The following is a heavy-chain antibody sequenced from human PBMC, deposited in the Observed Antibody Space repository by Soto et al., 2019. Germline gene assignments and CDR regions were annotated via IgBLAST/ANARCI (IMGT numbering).Heavy chain of an antibody. CDR3: ARAGIAARGLLDY. Sequence: GGSLRLSCAASGFTFSSYAMHWVRQAPGKGLEWVAVISYDGSNKYYADSVKGRFTISRDNSKNTLYLQMNSLRAEDTAVYYCARAGIAARGLLDYWGQGTLVTVSS. CDR2: ISYDGSNK. V-gene: IGHV3-30-3*01. D-gene: IGHD6-6*01. J-gene: IGHJ4*02. CDR1: GFTFSSYA.